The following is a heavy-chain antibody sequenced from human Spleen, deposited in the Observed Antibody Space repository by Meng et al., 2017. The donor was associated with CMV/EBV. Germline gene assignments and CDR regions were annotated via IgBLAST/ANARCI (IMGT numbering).Heavy chain of an antibody. CDR1: GFTFSSYW. Sequence: GGSLRLSCAASGFTFSSYWMSWVRQAPGKGLEWVANIKQDGSEKYYVDSVKGRFTISRDNAKNSLYLQMNSLRAEDTAVYYCAKDPVNYYDSTEAANYYYGMDVWGQGTTVTVSS. CDR3: AKDPVNYYDSTEAANYYYGMDV. J-gene: IGHJ6*02. V-gene: IGHV3-7*03. D-gene: IGHD3-22*01. CDR2: IKQDGSEK.